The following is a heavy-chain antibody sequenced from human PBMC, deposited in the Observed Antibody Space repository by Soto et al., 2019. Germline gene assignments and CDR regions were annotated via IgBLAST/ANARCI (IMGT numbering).Heavy chain of an antibody. CDR1: GFTFSSYS. J-gene: IGHJ4*02. D-gene: IGHD6-19*01. V-gene: IGHV3-21*01. CDR3: ARDPPGIAVAGTADY. Sequence: GGSLRLSCAASGFTFSSYSMNWVRQAPGKGLEWVSSISSSSSYIYYADSVKGRFTISRDNAKNSLYLQMNSLRAEDTAVYYCARDPPGIAVAGTADYWGQGTLVTVAS. CDR2: ISSSSSYI.